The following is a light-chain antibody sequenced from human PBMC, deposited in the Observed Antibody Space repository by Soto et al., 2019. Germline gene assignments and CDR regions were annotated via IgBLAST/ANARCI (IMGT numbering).Light chain of an antibody. J-gene: IGKJ1*01. CDR1: QGISSY. Sequence: DIQMTQSPSAMSASVGDRVTITCRASQGISSYLAWFQQKPGKVPNRLIYSASTLQSGVPSRFTGSGSGTEFTLTISSLQPEDFETYYCLQHITYPWTFGQGTKVEFK. CDR2: SAS. CDR3: LQHITYPWT. V-gene: IGKV1-17*03.